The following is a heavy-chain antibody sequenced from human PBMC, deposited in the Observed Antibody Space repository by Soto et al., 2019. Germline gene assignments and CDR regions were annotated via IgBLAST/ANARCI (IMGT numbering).Heavy chain of an antibody. J-gene: IGHJ6*02. D-gene: IGHD6-13*01. CDR1: GYTFTGYY. Sequence: ASVKVSCKASGYTFTGYYTHWVRQAPGQGLEWMGWINPNSGGTNYAQKFQERVTITRDMSTSTAYMELSSLRSEDTAVYYCAAGGIADRYYYYGMDVWGQGTTVTVSS. V-gene: IGHV1-2*02. CDR3: AAGGIADRYYYYGMDV. CDR2: INPNSGGT.